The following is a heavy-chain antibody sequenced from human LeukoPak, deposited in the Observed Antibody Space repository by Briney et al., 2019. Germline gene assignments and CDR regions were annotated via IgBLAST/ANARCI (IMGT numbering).Heavy chain of an antibody. Sequence: PGGSLRLSCAASGFTFSSYAMSWVRQAPEKGLEWVSAISGSGGRTYYADSVKGRFTISRDNSKNTLYLQMNSLRAEDTAVYYCARDGGMVAATKDYWGQGTLVTVSS. CDR1: GFTFSSYA. J-gene: IGHJ4*02. V-gene: IGHV3-23*01. CDR2: ISGSGGRT. CDR3: ARDGGMVAATKDY. D-gene: IGHD2-15*01.